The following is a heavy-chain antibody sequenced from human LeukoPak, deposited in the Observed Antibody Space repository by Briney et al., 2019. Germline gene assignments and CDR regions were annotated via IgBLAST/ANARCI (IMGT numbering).Heavy chain of an antibody. CDR1: GFTFNTYS. CDR3: LRGDRRDY. J-gene: IGHJ4*02. V-gene: IGHV3-21*06. Sequence: GGSLRLSCEASGFTFNTYSMNWARQAPGTGLEWVSSIDSSGGYMFYADSVKGRFIISRDNAKDSLYLQMNSLRVEDTAVYYCLRGDRRDYWGQGTLVTVSS. CDR2: IDSSGGYM.